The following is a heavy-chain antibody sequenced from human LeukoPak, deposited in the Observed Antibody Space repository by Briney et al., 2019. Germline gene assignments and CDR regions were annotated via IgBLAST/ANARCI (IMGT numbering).Heavy chain of an antibody. CDR1: GYTFTGYY. J-gene: IGHJ6*02. CDR2: INPNSGGT. Sequence: ASVTVSCKASGYTFTGYYMHWVRQAPGQGLEWMGWINPNSGGTNYAQKFQGWVTMTRDTSISTAYMELSRLRSDDTAVYYCARAASRSYYYGMDVWGQGTTVTVSS. CDR3: ARAASRSYYYGMDV. D-gene: IGHD6-25*01. V-gene: IGHV1-2*04.